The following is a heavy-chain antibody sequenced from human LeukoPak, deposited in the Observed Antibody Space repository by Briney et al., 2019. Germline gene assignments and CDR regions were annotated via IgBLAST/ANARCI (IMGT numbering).Heavy chain of an antibody. J-gene: IGHJ2*01. D-gene: IGHD6-13*01. CDR3: ARVYYSSSYDYWYFDL. CDR2: KDYSGST. CDR1: GGTFSGYY. Sequence: SETLSLTCGVYGGTFSGYYWSWIRQPPGKGLEWIGYKDYSGSTNYNRSLKSRVTISVDTSKNQFSLKLSSVTAADTAVYYCARVYYSSSYDYWYFDLWGRGTLVTVSS. V-gene: IGHV4-59*12.